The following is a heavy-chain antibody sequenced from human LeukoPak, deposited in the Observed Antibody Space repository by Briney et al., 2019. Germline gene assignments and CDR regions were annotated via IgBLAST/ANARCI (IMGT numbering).Heavy chain of an antibody. Sequence: SVKVSCKASGGTFSSYAISWVRHAPGQGHELMGRITPILSIANYAQKFQGRVTIPADKSTSTAYMELSRLRSEDTAVYYCAREGRAYCGGDCLYYFDYWGQGTLVTVSS. V-gene: IGHV1-69*04. CDR3: AREGRAYCGGDCLYYFDY. CDR1: GGTFSSYA. CDR2: ITPILSIA. J-gene: IGHJ4*02. D-gene: IGHD2-21*02.